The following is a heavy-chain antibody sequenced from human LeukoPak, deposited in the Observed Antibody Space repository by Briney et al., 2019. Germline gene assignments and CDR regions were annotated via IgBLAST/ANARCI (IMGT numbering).Heavy chain of an antibody. CDR2: ISSSSSTI. J-gene: IGHJ3*02. D-gene: IGHD3-10*01. CDR3: ARDSRRGVPSHAFDI. V-gene: IGHV3-48*01. CDR1: GFTFSSYS. Sequence: GGSLRLSCAASGFTFSSYSMNWVRQAPGKGLEWVSYISSSSSTIYYADSVKGRFTISRDNAKNSLYLQMNSLRAEDTAVYYCARDSRRGVPSHAFDIWGQGTMVTVSS.